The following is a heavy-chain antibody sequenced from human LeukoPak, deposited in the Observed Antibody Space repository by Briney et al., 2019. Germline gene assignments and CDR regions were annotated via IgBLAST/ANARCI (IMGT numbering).Heavy chain of an antibody. D-gene: IGHD2-8*02. V-gene: IGHV3-21*01. CDR2: ISSTSAYI. CDR3: ARVAVSGPTGWFDS. Sequence: GGSLRLSCGGSGFALKSYSLTWVRQAPGKDLEGVSSISSTSAYIHYADSVKGRFTISRDNVDNVVYLEMNGLRAEDTATYYCARVAVSGPTGWFDSWGQGTLVIVSS. J-gene: IGHJ5*01. CDR1: GFALKSYS.